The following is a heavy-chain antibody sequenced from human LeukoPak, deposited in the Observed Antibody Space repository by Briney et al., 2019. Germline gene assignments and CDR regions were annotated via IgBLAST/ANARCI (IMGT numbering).Heavy chain of an antibody. J-gene: IGHJ4*02. CDR2: ISGSGVST. CDR3: ATDGVGSRGYGDLDY. V-gene: IGHV3-23*01. CDR1: GFTFSNYA. Sequence: LTGGSLRLSCAASGFTFSNYAIHWVRQAPGKGLEWVSGISGSGVSTFYADSVKGRFIISRDNSKNTLYLQMNSLRAEDTAVYYCATDGVGSRGYGDLDYWGQGTLVTVSS. D-gene: IGHD3-22*01.